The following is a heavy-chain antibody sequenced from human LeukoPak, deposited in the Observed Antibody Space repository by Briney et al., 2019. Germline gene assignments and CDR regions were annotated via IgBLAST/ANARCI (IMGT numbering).Heavy chain of an antibody. D-gene: IGHD6-13*01. CDR2: ISYDGSNK. J-gene: IGHJ4*02. CDR1: GFTFSSYA. CDR3: AKDRRAGSFDY. Sequence: GGSLRLSCAASGFTFSSYAMHWVRQAPGKGLEWVAVISYDGSNKYYADSVKGRFTISRDNSKNTLYLQMNSLRAEDTAVYYCAKDRRAGSFDYWGQGTLVTVSS. V-gene: IGHV3-30*04.